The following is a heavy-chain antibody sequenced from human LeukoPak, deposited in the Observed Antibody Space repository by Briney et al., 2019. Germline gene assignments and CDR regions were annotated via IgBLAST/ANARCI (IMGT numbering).Heavy chain of an antibody. CDR3: ARGSITMVRGFYWFDP. V-gene: IGHV1-18*04. J-gene: IGHJ5*02. D-gene: IGHD3-10*01. CDR2: ISAYNGNT. Sequence: ASVKVSCKASGYTFTSYGISWVRQAPGQGLEWMGWISAYNGNTNYAQKLQGRVTMTTDTSTSTAYMELRSLRSDDTPVYYCARGSITMVRGFYWFDPWGQGTLVTVSS. CDR1: GYTFTSYG.